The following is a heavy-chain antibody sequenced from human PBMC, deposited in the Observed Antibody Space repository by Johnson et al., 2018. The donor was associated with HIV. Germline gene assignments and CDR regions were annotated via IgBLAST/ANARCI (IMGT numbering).Heavy chain of an antibody. Sequence: QVQLVESGGGVVQPGRSLRLSCAASGFTFSNYAMHWVRQAPGKGLEWVALISYDGSNKYHADSVKGRFIISRDNSKNTLFLQMNSLRPEETAVYYCGKEFPSGRYFGAFDIWCQGTMVTVSS. CDR1: GFTFSNYA. D-gene: IGHD1-26*01. V-gene: IGHV3-30-3*02. CDR3: GKEFPSGRYFGAFDI. J-gene: IGHJ3*02. CDR2: ISYDGSNK.